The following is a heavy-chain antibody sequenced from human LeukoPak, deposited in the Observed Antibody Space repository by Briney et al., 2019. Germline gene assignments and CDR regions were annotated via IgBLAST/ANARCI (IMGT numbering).Heavy chain of an antibody. CDR2: IGSRSTNI. CDR1: GFTFSRYS. Sequence: GGSLRLSCAGSGFTFSRYSMNWFRQAPGKGLERVSSIGSRSTNIFYADSVKGRFTISRDNAKNSLYLQMNSLEAEDTAVYYCARDAQWLVPEGYFYYMDVWGKGTTVTVSS. J-gene: IGHJ6*03. V-gene: IGHV3-21*01. CDR3: ARDAQWLVPEGYFYYMDV. D-gene: IGHD6-19*01.